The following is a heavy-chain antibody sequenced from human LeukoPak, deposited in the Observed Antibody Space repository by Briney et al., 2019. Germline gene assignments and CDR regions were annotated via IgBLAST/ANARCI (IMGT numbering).Heavy chain of an antibody. CDR2: TSENGGPT. J-gene: IGHJ4*02. CDR3: AKDYGPKQLVFFDS. V-gene: IGHV3-23*01. D-gene: IGHD6-13*01. Sequence: PGGCLRLSCAASGFTFSIYALSWVRQAPGKGLEWVSGTSENGGPTFYADSVKGRLTLTRDKSKNTQYVQMNSLRGQDTAVYYCAKDYGPKQLVFFDSWGQGTLVTVSS. CDR1: GFTFSIYA.